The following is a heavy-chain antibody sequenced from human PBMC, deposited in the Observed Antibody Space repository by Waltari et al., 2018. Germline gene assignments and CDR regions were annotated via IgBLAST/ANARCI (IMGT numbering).Heavy chain of an antibody. D-gene: IGHD5-12*01. CDR2: ISYTGAT. CDR1: GGSIATNRHS. Sequence: QLQLQESGPGLVRPSETLSLTCSVSGGSIATNRHSWGWIRQSPGQGLGWIATISYTGATYSGPSLKSRVTLSRDTSKNQLSLTLDSVTAADTAVYYCATYIGASVGTAAFDVWGQGTMVTVSS. V-gene: IGHV4-39*01. CDR3: ATYIGASVGTAAFDV. J-gene: IGHJ3*01.